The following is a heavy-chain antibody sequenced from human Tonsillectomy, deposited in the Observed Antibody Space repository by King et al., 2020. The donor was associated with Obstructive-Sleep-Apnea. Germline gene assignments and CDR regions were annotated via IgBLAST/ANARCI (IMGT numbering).Heavy chain of an antibody. J-gene: IGHJ4*02. Sequence: VQLVESGAEVKKPGESLKISCKGSGYTFTSYWIGWVRQMPGKGLEWMGIIYPRDSDTRYSPSSQGQVPIPAAKSISTAYLQWSSLKATDTAMYYCARPDYYDSSGSYPYYFDYWGQGTLVTVSS. CDR3: ARPDYYDSSGSYPYYFDY. D-gene: IGHD3-22*01. CDR1: GYTFTSYW. CDR2: IYPRDSDT. V-gene: IGHV5-51*01.